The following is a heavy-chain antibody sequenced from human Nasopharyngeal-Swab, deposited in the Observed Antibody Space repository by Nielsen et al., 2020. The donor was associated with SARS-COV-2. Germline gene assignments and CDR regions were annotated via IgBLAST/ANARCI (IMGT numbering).Heavy chain of an antibody. CDR1: GFSLSDYW. J-gene: IGHJ4*02. V-gene: IGHV3-7*01. D-gene: IGHD5-24*01. CDR2: IKQDGSEK. Sequence: GESLKISRSASGFSLSDYWMSWVRQTPGRGLEWLAYIKQDGSEKYYVDSVRGRFTISRDNAKNSVYLQMNSLRVDDTALYYCARNGWGRWLQFNYTGQGTLVTVSS. CDR3: ARNGWGRWLQFNY.